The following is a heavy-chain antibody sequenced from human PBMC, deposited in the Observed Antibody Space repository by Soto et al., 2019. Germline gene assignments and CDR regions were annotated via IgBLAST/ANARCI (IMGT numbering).Heavy chain of an antibody. J-gene: IGHJ6*02. V-gene: IGHV4-34*01. CDR3: ARDKNYYYYGMDV. CDR1: GGSFSGYY. Sequence: PSETLSLTCAVYGGSFSGYYWNWIRQPPGKGLEWIGELNHSGSTKYNPSLKSRVSISVDTSKNQFSLRLNSVTAADTAVYYCARDKNYYYYGMDVWGQGTTVTVS. CDR2: LNHSGST.